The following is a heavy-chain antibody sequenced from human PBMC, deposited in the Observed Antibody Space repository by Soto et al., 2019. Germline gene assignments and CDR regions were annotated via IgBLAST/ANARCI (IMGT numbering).Heavy chain of an antibody. CDR3: AGGQVGRGYTCGLIAY. D-gene: IGHD5-12*01. J-gene: IGHJ4*02. V-gene: IGHV3-30-3*01. CDR1: GFTFSSYA. CDR2: ISYDGSNQ. Sequence: QVQLVESGGGVVQPGRSLRLSCAASGFTFSSYALHWVRQAPGKGLEWVALISYDGSNQYYADSVKGRFTISRDNSNSTLCLQMNSLRPEDRAVYYCAGGQVGRGYTCGLIAYWGQGTLVTVSS.